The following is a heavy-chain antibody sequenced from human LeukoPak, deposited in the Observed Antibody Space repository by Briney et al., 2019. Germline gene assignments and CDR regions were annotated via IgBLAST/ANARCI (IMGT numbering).Heavy chain of an antibody. CDR3: ERGIYGDPVAFDS. J-gene: IGHJ4*02. V-gene: IGHV3-74*03. Sequence: PGGTLRLSCAASGFTFSSFNMHWVRQAPGKGLVWVSRLKSDGSTAMYADSVQGRFTISRDNARNTVHLLMSSLTVEDTGVYYCERGIYGDPVAFDSGGQGALVPVSS. CDR1: GFTFSSFN. D-gene: IGHD4-17*01. CDR2: LKSDGSTA.